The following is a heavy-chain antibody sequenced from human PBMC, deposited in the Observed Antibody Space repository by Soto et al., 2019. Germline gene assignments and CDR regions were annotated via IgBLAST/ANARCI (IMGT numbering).Heavy chain of an antibody. CDR1: GGTFSSYA. V-gene: IGHV1-69*05. J-gene: IGHJ2*01. CDR2: IIPIFGTA. Sequence: QVQLVHSGAEVKKPGSSVKVSCKASGGTFSSYAISWVRQAPGPGLEWMGGIIPIFGTANYAQKFQGRVTLTTDESTSTAYMELSSLRSEDTAVYYCASPTRDLWSGPYWYFDLWGRGTLVTVSS. D-gene: IGHD3-3*01. CDR3: ASPTRDLWSGPYWYFDL.